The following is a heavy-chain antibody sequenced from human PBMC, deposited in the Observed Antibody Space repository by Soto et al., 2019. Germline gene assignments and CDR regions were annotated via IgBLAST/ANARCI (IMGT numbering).Heavy chain of an antibody. CDR1: GASIISSGYY. CDR3: ARADFLGATITNWFDP. D-gene: IGHD4-4*01. V-gene: IGHV4-31*03. Sequence: QVQLQESGPGLVKPSQTLSLTCTVSGASIISSGYYWSWIRQLPGKGLEWIGYIYYIGSAYYTPSLKSRVSMSVDTSKNQFSLKVSSVTAADTAVYYCARADFLGATITNWFDPWGQGTLVTVSS. CDR2: IYYIGSA. J-gene: IGHJ5*02.